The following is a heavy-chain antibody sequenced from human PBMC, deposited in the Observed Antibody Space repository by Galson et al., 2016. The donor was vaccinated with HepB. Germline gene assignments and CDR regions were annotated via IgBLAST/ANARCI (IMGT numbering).Heavy chain of an antibody. CDR1: GFTLHTYT. V-gene: IGHV3-21*01. CDR2: ISSGSSYI. Sequence: SLRLSCAASGFTLHTYTMNWVRQAPGKGLEWVSSISSGSSYIYYADSVKGRFTISRDNAKNSLYLQMNGLRAEDTAVYYCARLVTSNSWYGWFDPWGQGTLVTVSS. J-gene: IGHJ5*02. D-gene: IGHD6-13*01. CDR3: ARLVTSNSWYGWFDP.